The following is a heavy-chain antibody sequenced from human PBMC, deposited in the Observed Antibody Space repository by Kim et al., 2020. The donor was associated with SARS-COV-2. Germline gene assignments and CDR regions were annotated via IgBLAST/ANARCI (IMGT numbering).Heavy chain of an antibody. J-gene: IGHJ6*03. V-gene: IGHV4-34*01. CDR3: ARTGYSSSWGYYYYMDV. Sequence: LMSRVIISVETSKNQFSLKLSSVTAADTAVYYCARTGYSSSWGYYYYMDVWGKGTTVTVSS. D-gene: IGHD6-13*01.